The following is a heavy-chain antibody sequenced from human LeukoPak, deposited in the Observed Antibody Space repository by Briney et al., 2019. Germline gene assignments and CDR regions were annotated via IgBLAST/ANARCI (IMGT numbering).Heavy chain of an antibody. D-gene: IGHD5-12*01. CDR3: ASSYSGYLNY. CDR1: GGSISSYY. Sequence: PSETLSHTCTVSGGSISSYYWSWIRQPPGKGLEWIGYIYYSGSTNYNPSLKSRVTISVDTSKNQFSLKLSSVTAADTAVYYCASSYSGYLNYWGQGTLVTVSS. CDR2: IYYSGST. V-gene: IGHV4-59*08. J-gene: IGHJ4*02.